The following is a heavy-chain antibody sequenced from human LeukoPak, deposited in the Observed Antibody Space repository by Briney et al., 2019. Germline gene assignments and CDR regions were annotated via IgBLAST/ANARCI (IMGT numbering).Heavy chain of an antibody. CDR2: INHSGTT. J-gene: IGHJ4*02. D-gene: IGHD5-12*01. V-gene: IGHV4-34*01. CDR3: ARSYSGYDAVDY. CDR1: GGSFSGYY. Sequence: SETLSLTCAVYGGSFSGYYWSWIRQPPGKGLEWIGEINHSGTTNYNPSLKSRVTISVDTSKNQFSLKLGPVTAADTAVYYCARSYSGYDAVDYWGQGTLVTVSS.